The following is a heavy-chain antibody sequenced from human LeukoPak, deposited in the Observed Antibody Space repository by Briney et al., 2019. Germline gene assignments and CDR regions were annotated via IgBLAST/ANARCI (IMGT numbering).Heavy chain of an antibody. CDR1: GGSISSGGYY. J-gene: IGHJ4*02. Sequence: SETLSLTCTVSGGSISSGGYYWSWIRQHPGKGLEWIGYIYYSGSTYYNPSLKSRVTISVDTSKNQFSLKLSSVTAADTAVYYCARQSKYYDFLTAYHPSYFDYWGQGTLVTVSS. CDR3: ARQSKYYDFLTAYHPSYFDY. D-gene: IGHD3-9*01. CDR2: IYYSGST. V-gene: IGHV4-31*03.